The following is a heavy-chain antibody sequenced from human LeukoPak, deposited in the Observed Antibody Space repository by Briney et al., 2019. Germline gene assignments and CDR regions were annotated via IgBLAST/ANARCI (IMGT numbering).Heavy chain of an antibody. Sequence: PGGSLRPSCAASGFTVSSNYMSWVRQAPGKGLEWVSVIYSGGSTYYADSVKGRFTISRDNSKNTLYLQMNSLRAEDTAVYYCARGGDLTGYYQFDYWGQGTLVTVSS. CDR1: GFTVSSNY. J-gene: IGHJ4*02. CDR3: ARGGDLTGYYQFDY. V-gene: IGHV3-66*01. D-gene: IGHD3-9*01. CDR2: IYSGGST.